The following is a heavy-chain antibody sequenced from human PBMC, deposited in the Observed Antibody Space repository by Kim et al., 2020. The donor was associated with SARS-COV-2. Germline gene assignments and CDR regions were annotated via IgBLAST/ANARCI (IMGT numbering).Heavy chain of an antibody. D-gene: IGHD3-10*01. Sequence: SETLSLTCTVSGGSISSYYWSWIRQPPGKGLEWIGYIYYSGSTNYNPSLKSRVTISVDTSKNQFSLKLSSVTAADTAVYYCARLWFGEFALDYWGQGTLVTVSS. J-gene: IGHJ4*02. CDR3: ARLWFGEFALDY. CDR1: GGSISSYY. CDR2: IYYSGST. V-gene: IGHV4-59*01.